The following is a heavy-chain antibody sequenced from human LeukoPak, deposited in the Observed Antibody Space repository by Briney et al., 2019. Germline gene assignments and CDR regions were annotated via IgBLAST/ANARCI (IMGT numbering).Heavy chain of an antibody. CDR1: GGTFSSYA. D-gene: IGHD3-9*01. J-gene: IGHJ4*02. CDR2: IIHIFGTA. V-gene: IGHV1-69*06. CDR3: ATMKRLKIFRLDY. Sequence: ASVKVSCKASGGTFSSYAISWVRQAPGQGLEWMGRIIHIFGTANYAQKFQGRVTITADKSTSTAYMELSSLRSEDTAVYYCATMKRLKIFRLDYWGQGTLVTVSS.